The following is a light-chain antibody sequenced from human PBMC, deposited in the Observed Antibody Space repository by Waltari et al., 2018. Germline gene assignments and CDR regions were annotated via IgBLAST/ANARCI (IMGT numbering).Light chain of an antibody. Sequence: QSALTQPASVSGSPGQSITISCTGTSSDIGFYNYVSWYQQHPGKAPKLMIFDVRERPSGVSERFSGSKSVNTASLIISGLQAEDEADYYCNSYAGSSSWVFGGGTKLTVL. CDR3: NSYAGSSSWV. CDR2: DVR. V-gene: IGLV2-14*01. J-gene: IGLJ3*02. CDR1: SSDIGFYNY.